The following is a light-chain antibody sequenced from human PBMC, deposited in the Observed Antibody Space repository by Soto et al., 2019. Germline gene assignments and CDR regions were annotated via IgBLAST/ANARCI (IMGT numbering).Light chain of an antibody. J-gene: IGLJ2*01. CDR1: SSNIGNNY. Sequence: QSALTQPPSVSAAPGQKVTISCSGGSSNIGNNYVSWYQHLPGTAPKLLIYDNNLRPSGIPDRFSGSKSGTSATLGISGLQTGDEADYYCGTWDDTLGAGIFGGGTQLTVL. V-gene: IGLV1-51*01. CDR3: GTWDDTLGAGI. CDR2: DNN.